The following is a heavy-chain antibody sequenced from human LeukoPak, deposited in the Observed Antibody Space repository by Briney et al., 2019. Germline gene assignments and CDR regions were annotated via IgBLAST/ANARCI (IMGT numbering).Heavy chain of an antibody. D-gene: IGHD6-13*01. V-gene: IGHV3-13*01. CDR2: IGTVDDT. J-gene: IGHJ2*01. CDR1: GFTFSSYD. Sequence: GGSLRLSCAASGFTFSSYDMHWVRQSPGKGLEWVSAIGTVDDTYYPGSVKGRFTISRENAKNSLYLQMNSLRAEDTAVYYCAREGVSSSWNNWYLDLWGRGTLVTVSS. CDR3: AREGVSSSWNNWYLDL.